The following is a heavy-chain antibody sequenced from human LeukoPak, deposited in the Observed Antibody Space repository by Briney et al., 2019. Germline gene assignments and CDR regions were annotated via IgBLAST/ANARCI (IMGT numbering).Heavy chain of an antibody. CDR2: IYYSGST. Sequence: PSETLSLTCTVSGGSISSYYWSWIRQPPGKGLEWIGYIYYSGSTNYNPSLKSRVTISVDTSKNQFSLKLSSVTAADTAVYYCARVLWYDSGGYYNYWYFDLWGRGTLVTVSS. V-gene: IGHV4-59*01. CDR3: ARVLWYDSGGYYNYWYFDL. CDR1: GGSISSYY. J-gene: IGHJ2*01. D-gene: IGHD3-22*01.